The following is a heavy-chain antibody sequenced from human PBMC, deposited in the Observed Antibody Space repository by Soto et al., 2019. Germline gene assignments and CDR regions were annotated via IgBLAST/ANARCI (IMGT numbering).Heavy chain of an antibody. V-gene: IGHV3-48*02. J-gene: IGHJ4*02. CDR2: ISYSGETK. CDR1: GFTFTKYS. CDR3: VRGVVVVVGSTAENFDH. D-gene: IGHD2-15*01. Sequence: EVRLVESGGGLVQPGGSLRLSCVTSGFTFTKYSMNWVRQAPGKGLEWASYISYSGETKYYADSLKGRYAISRDDAKNSVYLQMNSLRDEDTAFYYCVRGVVVVVGSTAENFDHWGQGTLVTVSS.